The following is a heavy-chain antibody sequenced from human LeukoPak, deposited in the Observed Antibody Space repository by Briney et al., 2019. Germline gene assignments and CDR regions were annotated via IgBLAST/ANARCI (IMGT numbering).Heavy chain of an antibody. CDR1: GGSISSYY. Sequence: SETLSLTCTVSGGSISSYYWSWIRQPPGKGLEWIGYISYSGSTDYNPSPKSRVTMSVDTSKNQFSLKLSSVTAADTAVYYCARTWGSSWLDYWGQGTLVTVSS. CDR3: ARTWGSSWLDY. V-gene: IGHV4-59*01. D-gene: IGHD6-13*01. J-gene: IGHJ4*01. CDR2: ISYSGST.